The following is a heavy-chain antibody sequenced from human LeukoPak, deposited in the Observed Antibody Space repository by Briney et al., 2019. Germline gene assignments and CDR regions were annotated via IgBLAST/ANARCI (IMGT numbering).Heavy chain of an antibody. Sequence: GGSLRLSCAASGFTFSSYGMHWVRQAPGKGLEWVAFIRYDVSNKYYADSVKGRFTISRDNSKNTLYLQMNSLRAEDTAVYYCARNSYDGSTFDYWGQGTLVTVSP. J-gene: IGHJ4*02. V-gene: IGHV3-30*02. D-gene: IGHD5-18*01. CDR3: ARNSYDGSTFDY. CDR2: IRYDVSNK. CDR1: GFTFSSYG.